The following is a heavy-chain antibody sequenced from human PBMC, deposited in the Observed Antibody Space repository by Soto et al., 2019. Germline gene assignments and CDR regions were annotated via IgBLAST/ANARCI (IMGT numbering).Heavy chain of an antibody. CDR1: GGSFSGYS. Sequence: SKTLALTCAAYGGSFSGYSWTWIRQPPGTGLEWIGEINHSGSTNYNPSLQSRVTISVDTSKYQFSLKLTSVTAADTAAYYCARDKITGLFDYWGQGTLVTVSS. D-gene: IGHD2-8*02. J-gene: IGHJ4*02. V-gene: IGHV4-34*01. CDR3: ARDKITGLFDY. CDR2: INHSGST.